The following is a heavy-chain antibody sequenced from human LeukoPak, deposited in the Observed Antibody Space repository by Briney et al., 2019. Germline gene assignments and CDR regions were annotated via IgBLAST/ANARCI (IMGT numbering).Heavy chain of an antibody. V-gene: IGHV4-34*01. Sequence: SETLSLTCAVYGGSFSGYYWSWIRQPPGKGLEWIGEINHSGSTNYNPSLKSRVTISVDTSKNQFSLKLSSVTAADTAVYYCATLRSGWYGGWGQGTLVTVSS. D-gene: IGHD6-19*01. CDR2: INHSGST. CDR3: ATLRSGWYGG. J-gene: IGHJ4*02. CDR1: GGSFSGYY.